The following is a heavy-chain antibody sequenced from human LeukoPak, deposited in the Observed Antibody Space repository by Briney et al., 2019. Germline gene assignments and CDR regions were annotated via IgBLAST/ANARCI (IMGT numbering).Heavy chain of an antibody. Sequence: GRSLRLSCAASGFTFSSYAMSWVRQAPGKGLEWVSAISGSGGSTYYADSVKGRFTISRDNSKNTLYLQMNSLRAEDTAVYYCANMPRIDFPIHSYGSVGVDYWGQGTLVTVSS. CDR2: ISGSGGST. CDR3: ANMPRIDFPIHSYGSVGVDY. CDR1: GFTFSSYA. V-gene: IGHV3-23*01. J-gene: IGHJ4*02. D-gene: IGHD5-18*01.